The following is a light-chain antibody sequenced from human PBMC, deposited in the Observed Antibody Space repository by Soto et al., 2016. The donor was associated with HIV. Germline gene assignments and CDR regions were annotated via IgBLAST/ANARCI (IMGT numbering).Light chain of an antibody. Sequence: DIQMTQSPSTMSASVGDRVTITCRASQGISDYLAWFRQTPGKVPERLIYAASKLQGGVPSRFSGTASGTEFTLTISGLQPEDFATYYCLQYNSYPRTFGQGTKVEIK. CDR2: AAS. J-gene: IGKJ1*01. CDR1: QGISDY. V-gene: IGKV1-17*03. CDR3: LQYNSYPRT.